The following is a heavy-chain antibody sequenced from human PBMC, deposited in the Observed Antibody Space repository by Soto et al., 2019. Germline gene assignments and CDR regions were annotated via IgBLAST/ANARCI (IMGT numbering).Heavy chain of an antibody. J-gene: IGHJ6*02. D-gene: IGHD3-3*01. CDR1: GGTFSSYA. CDR2: IIPIFGTA. CDR3: ARGDYDFWSGYTNYYYYGMDV. V-gene: IGHV1-69*13. Sequence: GASVKVSCKASGGTFSSYAISWVRQAPGQGLEWMGGIIPIFGTANYAQKFQGRVTITADESTSTAYMVLSSLRSEDTAVYYCARGDYDFWSGYTNYYYYGMDVWGQGTTVTV.